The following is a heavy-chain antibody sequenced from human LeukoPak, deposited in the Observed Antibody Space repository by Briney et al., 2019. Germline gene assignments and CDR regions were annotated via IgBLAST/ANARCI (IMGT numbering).Heavy chain of an antibody. J-gene: IGHJ3*02. Sequence: PSETLSLTCTVSGGSISSGGYYWSWLRQHPGKGLEWIGYIYYSGSTYYNPSLKSRVTISVDTSKNQFSLKLSSVTAADTAVYYCARLSYDYVWGSYRFSNFDAFDIWGQGTMVTVSS. CDR1: GGSISSGGYY. D-gene: IGHD3-16*02. CDR3: ARLSYDYVWGSYRFSNFDAFDI. CDR2: IYYSGST. V-gene: IGHV4-31*03.